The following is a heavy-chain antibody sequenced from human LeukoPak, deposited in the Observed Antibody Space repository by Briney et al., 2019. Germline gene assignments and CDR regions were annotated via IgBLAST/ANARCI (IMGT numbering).Heavy chain of an antibody. Sequence: ASVKVSCKASGYTFTSYAMHWVRQAPGQRLEWMGWINAGNGNTKYSQKFQGRVTITADESTSTAYMELSSLRSEDTAVYYCARGYQDIVVVPAGRRAFDIWGQGTMVTVSS. CDR1: GYTFTSYA. CDR2: INAGNGNT. J-gene: IGHJ3*02. CDR3: ARGYQDIVVVPAGRRAFDI. D-gene: IGHD2-2*01. V-gene: IGHV1-3*01.